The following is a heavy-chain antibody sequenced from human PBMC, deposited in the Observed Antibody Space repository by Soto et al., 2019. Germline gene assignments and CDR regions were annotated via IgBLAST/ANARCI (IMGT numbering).Heavy chain of an antibody. J-gene: IGHJ4*02. CDR2: IVVGSGNT. D-gene: IGHD6-19*01. Sequence: SVKVSCKASGFTFTSSAVQWVRQARGQRLEWIGWIVVGSGNTNYAQKFQERVTITRDMSTSTAYMELSSLRSDDTAVYYCARRSSSSGWVFDYWGQGTLVTSPQ. CDR1: GFTFTSSA. V-gene: IGHV1-58*01. CDR3: ARRSSSSGWVFDY.